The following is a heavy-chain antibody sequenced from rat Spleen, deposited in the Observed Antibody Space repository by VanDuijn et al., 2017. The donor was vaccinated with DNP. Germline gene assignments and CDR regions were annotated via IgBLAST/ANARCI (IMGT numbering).Heavy chain of an antibody. CDR1: GFTFSDYA. V-gene: IGHV5-20*01. D-gene: IGHD1-6*01. Sequence: EVQLVESGGGLVQPGRSLKLSCAASGFTFSDYAMAWVRQAPTKGLEWVASISYGGDTAYYRHSVKGRFTISRDNAKSSLFLQMNSLRSEDTATYYCTRVGYTTDYGGWFPYWGQGTLVTVSS. CDR2: ISYGGDTA. J-gene: IGHJ3*01. CDR3: TRVGYTTDYGGWFPY.